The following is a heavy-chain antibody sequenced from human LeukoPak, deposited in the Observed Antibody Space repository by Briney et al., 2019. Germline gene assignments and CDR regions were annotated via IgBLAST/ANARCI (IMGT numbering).Heavy chain of an antibody. CDR2: ISYSGST. V-gene: IGHV4-59*11. J-gene: IGHJ3*02. Sequence: SETLSLTCTVSGGSISSLYWSWIRQPPGKGLEWIGYISYSGSTNYNPSLKSRVTISVDTSKNQFSLKLSSVTAADTAVYYCARAPFYGTNSRGAFDIWGQGTVVTVSS. CDR3: ARAPFYGTNSRGAFDI. D-gene: IGHD4-23*01. CDR1: GGSISSLY.